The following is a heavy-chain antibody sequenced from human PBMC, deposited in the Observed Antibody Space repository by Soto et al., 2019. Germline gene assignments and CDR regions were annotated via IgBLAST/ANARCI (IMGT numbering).Heavy chain of an antibody. CDR2: IYWDDDT. CDR1: GFSLSSGGVGG. CDR3: TYALHSSSSRLDY. V-gene: IGHV2-5*02. D-gene: IGHD6-6*01. J-gene: IGHJ4*02. Sequence: QITLKESGPPLVKPTQTLTLTCSFSGFSLSSGGVGGVGWIRQPPGKALEWLAIIYWDDDTRYRPSLRKRLSITKDTSKNQVVLTMTIMDPVDTATYYCTYALHSSSSRLDYWGQGTLVPVSS.